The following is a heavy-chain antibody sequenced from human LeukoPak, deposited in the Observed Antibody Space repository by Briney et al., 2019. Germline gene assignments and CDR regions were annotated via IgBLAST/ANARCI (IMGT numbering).Heavy chain of an antibody. CDR2: INPNSGGT. CDR3: ARGNLVGATYYFDY. J-gene: IGHJ4*02. V-gene: IGHV1-2*02. Sequence: ASVKVSCKASGYTFTGYYIHWVRQAPGQGLEWMGWINPNSGGTNYAQKFQGRVTMTRDTSISTAYMELSRLRSDDTAVYYCARGNLVGATYYFDYWGQGTLVTVSS. D-gene: IGHD1-26*01. CDR1: GYTFTGYY.